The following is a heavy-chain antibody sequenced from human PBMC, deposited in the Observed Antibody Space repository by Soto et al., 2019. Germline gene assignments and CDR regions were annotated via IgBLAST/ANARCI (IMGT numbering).Heavy chain of an antibody. V-gene: IGHV1-69*13. D-gene: IGHD3-22*01. CDR1: GGTFSSYA. CDR3: ARSRANYYDSHGYSYSTFDY. J-gene: IGHJ4*02. Sequence: SVKVSCKTSGGTFSSYAISWVRQAPGQGLEWMGGIIPMFGTANYAQKFQGRATITADESTSTAYMELSSLRSEDTAVYYCARSRANYYDSHGYSYSTFDYWGQGTLVTVSS. CDR2: IIPMFGTA.